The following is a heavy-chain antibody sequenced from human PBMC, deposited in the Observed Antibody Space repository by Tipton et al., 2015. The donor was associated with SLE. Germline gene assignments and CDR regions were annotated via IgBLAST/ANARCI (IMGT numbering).Heavy chain of an antibody. J-gene: IGHJ4*02. CDR2: IYGGDLTT. D-gene: IGHD4-11*01. CDR3: AKGKAWNDYSNFDY. V-gene: IGHV3-23*03. Sequence: SLRLSCAASGFTFSRYAMSWVRQAPGKGLERVSIIYGGDLTTYYADSVKGRFTISRDGAKNTLYLQMNSLSAEDTAVYYCAKGKAWNDYSNFDYWGQGTLVTVSS. CDR1: GFTFSRYA.